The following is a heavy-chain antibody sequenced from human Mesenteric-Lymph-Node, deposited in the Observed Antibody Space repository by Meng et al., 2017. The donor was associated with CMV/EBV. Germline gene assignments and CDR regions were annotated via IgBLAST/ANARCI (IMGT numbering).Heavy chain of an antibody. CDR3: ARDLHSRSWYGGGFFDY. Sequence: GGSLRLSCAASGFTFSSYAMHWVRQAPGKGLEWVAVISFDGSNQFYADSVKGRFTISRDSSKNMLSLQMNSLRVEDTAIYFCARDLHSRSWYGGGFFDYWGQGTLVTVSS. CDR2: ISFDGSNQ. V-gene: IGHV3-30*04. CDR1: GFTFSSYA. D-gene: IGHD6-13*01. J-gene: IGHJ4*02.